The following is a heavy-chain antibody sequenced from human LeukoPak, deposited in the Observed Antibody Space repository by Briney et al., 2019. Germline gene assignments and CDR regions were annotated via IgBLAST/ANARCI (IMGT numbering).Heavy chain of an antibody. V-gene: IGHV3-48*01. CDR1: GFTFSSYS. CDR2: ISSSSSTI. Sequence: GGSLRLSCAASGFTFSSYSMNWVRQAPGKGLEWVSYISSSSSTIYYADSVKGRFTISRDNAKNSLYLQMNSLRAEDTAVYYCARDPYFMTTVTPFLDYWGQGTLVTVSS. CDR3: ARDPYFMTTVTPFLDY. J-gene: IGHJ4*02. D-gene: IGHD4-17*01.